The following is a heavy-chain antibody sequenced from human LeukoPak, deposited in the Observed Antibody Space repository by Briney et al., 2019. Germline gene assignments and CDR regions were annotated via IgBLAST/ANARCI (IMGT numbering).Heavy chain of an antibody. D-gene: IGHD4-17*01. J-gene: IGHJ4*02. CDR1: SGSISSGDYY. V-gene: IGHV4-30-4*01. CDR3: AREDYGDYSAYDY. Sequence: PSETLSLTCTVSSGSISSGDYYWSWIRQPPGKGLEWIGCIYYSGSTYYSPSLKSRVTISVDTSKNQFSLKLSSVTAADTAVYYCAREDYGDYSAYDYWGQGTLVTVSS. CDR2: IYYSGST.